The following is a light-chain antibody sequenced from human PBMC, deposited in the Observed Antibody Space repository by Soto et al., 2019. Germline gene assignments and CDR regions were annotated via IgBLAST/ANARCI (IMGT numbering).Light chain of an antibody. CDR1: QSISIN. J-gene: IGKJ1*01. V-gene: IGKV4-1*01. CDR2: WAS. CDR3: QQYYSTRTWT. Sequence: EIMLKQSPGTLSVSTGDRVTLSCRASQSISINLAWYQHKPGQPPKLLIYWASTRESGVPDRFSGSGSGTDFTLTISSLQAEDVAVYYCQQYYSTRTWTFGQGTKVDI.